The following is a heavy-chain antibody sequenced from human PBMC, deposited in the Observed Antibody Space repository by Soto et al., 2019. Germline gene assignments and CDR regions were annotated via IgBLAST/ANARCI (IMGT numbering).Heavy chain of an antibody. V-gene: IGHV4-59*01. CDR3: ARDPSGYSSSWYLFDY. Sequence: PSETLSLTCTVSGGSISSYYWSWIRQPPGKGLEWIGYIYYSGSTNYNPSLKSRVTISVDTSKNQFSLKLSSVTAADTAVYYCARDPSGYSSSWYLFDYWGQGTLVTVSS. CDR2: IYYSGST. D-gene: IGHD6-13*01. CDR1: GGSISSYY. J-gene: IGHJ4*02.